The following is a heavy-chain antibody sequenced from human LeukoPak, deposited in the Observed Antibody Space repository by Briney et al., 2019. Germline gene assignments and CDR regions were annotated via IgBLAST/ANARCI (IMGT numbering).Heavy chain of an antibody. CDR3: ARHGGWELYYYFDY. CDR2: IYYNEAP. CDR1: GGSIGDHY. Sequence: SETLSLTCSVSGGSIGDHYWSWIRQPPGKGLEWIAYIYYNEAPNYNPSLNARVTMSLDMSKNQFSLKLTSVTAADTAVYYCARHGGWELYYYFDYWGQGTLVTVSS. D-gene: IGHD3-10*01. J-gene: IGHJ4*02. V-gene: IGHV4-59*08.